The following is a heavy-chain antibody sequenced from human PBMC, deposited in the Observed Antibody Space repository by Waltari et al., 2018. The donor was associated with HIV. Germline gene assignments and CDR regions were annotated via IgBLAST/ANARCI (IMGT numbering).Heavy chain of an antibody. CDR1: GFTFSIFA. D-gene: IGHD6-6*01. Sequence: EVQLLESGGDLVQPGGSLRLSCAASGFTFSIFAMSWVRQAPGKGLDWASTIVGNGGSTYYADSVKGRFTISRDNSKNTLYLQMNSLRADDTAIYYCAKGDIAARPPYFDYWGQGTLVTVSS. V-gene: IGHV3-23*01. CDR2: IVGNGGST. CDR3: AKGDIAARPPYFDY. J-gene: IGHJ4*02.